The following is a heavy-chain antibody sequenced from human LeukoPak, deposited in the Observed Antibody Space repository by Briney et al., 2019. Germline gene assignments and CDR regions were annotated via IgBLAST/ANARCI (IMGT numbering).Heavy chain of an antibody. Sequence: GASVKVSCKVSGYTLTELSMHWVRQAPGKGLEWMGGFDPEDGETIYAQKFQGRVTMTEDTSTDTAYTELSSLRSEDTAVYYCATGSRWLLRTATTEADYGMDVWGQGTTVTVSS. CDR2: FDPEDGET. V-gene: IGHV1-24*01. CDR3: ATGSRWLLRTATTEADYGMDV. D-gene: IGHD3-22*01. CDR1: GYTLTELS. J-gene: IGHJ6*02.